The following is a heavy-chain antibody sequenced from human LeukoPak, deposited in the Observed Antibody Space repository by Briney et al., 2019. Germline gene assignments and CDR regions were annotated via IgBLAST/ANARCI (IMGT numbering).Heavy chain of an antibody. CDR2: IYPADSDT. Sequence: GESLKISCKGSGYSFTSHWIAWVRQVPGKGLEWMGIIYPADSDTSYSPSFQGQVTISADKSITTAYLQWSSLKASDTAMYYCARPPSVGSPYDGFDIWGQGTMVSVSS. CDR3: ARPPSVGSPYDGFDI. J-gene: IGHJ3*02. CDR1: GYSFTSHW. V-gene: IGHV5-51*01. D-gene: IGHD1-26*01.